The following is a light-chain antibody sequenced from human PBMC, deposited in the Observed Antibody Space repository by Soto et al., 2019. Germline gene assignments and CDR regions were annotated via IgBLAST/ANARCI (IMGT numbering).Light chain of an antibody. Sequence: IVLTHSPGTLSLSPGEIATLSCRASQTISSSSLAWYQQKGGQAPRLLIYGASSRATGIPDRFRGSGSGTDFTLTISSLEPDDFAVYYCQQRSNWQITFGQGTRLEIK. J-gene: IGKJ5*01. CDR3: QQRSNWQIT. CDR1: QTISSSS. V-gene: IGKV3D-20*02. CDR2: GAS.